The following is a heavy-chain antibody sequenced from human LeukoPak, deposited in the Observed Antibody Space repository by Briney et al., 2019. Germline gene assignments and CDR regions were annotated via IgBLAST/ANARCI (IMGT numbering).Heavy chain of an antibody. D-gene: IGHD4-17*01. J-gene: IGHJ4*02. CDR2: IYYSGST. CDR1: GGSISSSSYY. V-gene: IGHV4-39*01. CDR3: ARSARTGPWYFDY. Sequence: SETLSLTCTVSGGSISSSSYYWGWIRQPPGKGLEWIGSIYYSGSTHYNPSLKSRVTISVDTSKNQFSLKLSSVTAADTAVYYYARSARTGPWYFDYWGQGTLVTVSS.